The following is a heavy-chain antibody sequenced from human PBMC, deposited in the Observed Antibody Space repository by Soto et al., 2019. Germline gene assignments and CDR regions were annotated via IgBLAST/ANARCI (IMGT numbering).Heavy chain of an antibody. CDR1: GYTFTSYD. CDR2: MNPNSGNT. J-gene: IGHJ3*02. CDR3: ARDVYDSSGYYSFTRTFDI. V-gene: IGHV1-8*01. Sequence: ASVKVSCKASGYTFTSYDINWVRQAPGQGLEWMGWMNPNSGNTGYVQNFQGRVTMTMNTSINTAYVELSSLRSDDTAVYYCARDVYDSSGYYSFTRTFDIWGQGTMVTVSS. D-gene: IGHD3-22*01.